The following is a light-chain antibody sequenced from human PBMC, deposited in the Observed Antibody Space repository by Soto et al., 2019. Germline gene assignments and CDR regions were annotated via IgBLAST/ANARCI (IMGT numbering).Light chain of an antibody. CDR3: TSYVGNDIWV. CDR2: EVT. CDR1: SSDVGAHKY. Sequence: QYALTRPLSASGSPGQSVTISCTGTSSDVGAHKYVSWYQQYPGKAPKLMIYEVTKRPSGVPDRFSGSKSGNTASLTVSGLQAEDEGDYYCTSYVGNDIWVFGGGTKLTVL. V-gene: IGLV2-8*01. J-gene: IGLJ3*02.